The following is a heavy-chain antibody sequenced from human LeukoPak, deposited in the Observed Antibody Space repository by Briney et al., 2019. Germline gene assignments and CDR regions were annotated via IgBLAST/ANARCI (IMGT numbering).Heavy chain of an antibody. D-gene: IGHD3-3*01. J-gene: IGHJ4*02. CDR2: IYSGGST. CDR3: ARSPSRVRFLEWLLYFDY. V-gene: IGHV3-66*02. Sequence: GGSLRLSCAASGFTVSSSYVSWVRQAPGKGLEWVSVIYSGGSTYYADSVKGRFTISRDNSKNTLYLQMNSLRAEDTAVYYCARSPSRVRFLEWLLYFDYWGQGTLVTVSS. CDR1: GFTVSSSY.